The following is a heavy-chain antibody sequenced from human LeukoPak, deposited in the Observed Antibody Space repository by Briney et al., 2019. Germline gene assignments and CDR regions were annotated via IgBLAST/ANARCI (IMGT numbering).Heavy chain of an antibody. D-gene: IGHD3/OR15-3a*01. CDR1: GFTFSSYS. J-gene: IGHJ4*02. CDR3: ARGSHDYWALSY. CDR2: IRYDGSNK. V-gene: IGHV3-30*02. Sequence: GGSLRLSCAASGFTFSSYSMHWVRQAPGKGLEWVAFIRYDGSNKYYADSVKGRFTISRDNSKNTLYLQMNSLRVEDTAVYYCARGSHDYWALSYWGQGALVTVSS.